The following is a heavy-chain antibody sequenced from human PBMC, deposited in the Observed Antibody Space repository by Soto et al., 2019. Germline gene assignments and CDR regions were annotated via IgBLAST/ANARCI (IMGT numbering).Heavy chain of an antibody. Sequence: QVQLRQWGAGLLKPSETLVLTCAVSGGSFTDYYWGWIRQSPGKGLEWIGEINHSASSTYNPSLASRVTNLVDTAKKQFSLMLTSVTAADTAMYYCARGEYDSSGLYSWAPLGFDVWGQGTTVTVPS. D-gene: IGHD3-22*01. J-gene: IGHJ6*02. CDR3: ARGEYDSSGLYSWAPLGFDV. CDR2: INHSASS. CDR1: GGSFTDYY. V-gene: IGHV4-34*01.